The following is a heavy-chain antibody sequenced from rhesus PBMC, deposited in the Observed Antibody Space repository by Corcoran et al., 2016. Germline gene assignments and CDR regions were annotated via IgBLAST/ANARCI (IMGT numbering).Heavy chain of an antibody. D-gene: IGHD4-23*01. J-gene: IGHJ4*01. V-gene: IGHV4-106*01. CDR3: ARSKGVTLFDY. CDR1: GGSISDDYY. Sequence: QVQLQESGPGLVKPSETLSLTCAVSGGSISDDYYWIWIRQPPGKELEWIVYIYGNGGGTNYNPSLKNRVTITIDTSKNQFSLKLSSVTAADTAVYYCARSKGVTLFDYWGQGVLVTVSS. CDR2: IYGNGGGT.